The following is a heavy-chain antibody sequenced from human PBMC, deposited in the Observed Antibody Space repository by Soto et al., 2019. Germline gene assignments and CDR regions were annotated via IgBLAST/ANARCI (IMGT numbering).Heavy chain of an antibody. Sequence: ASVKVSCKASGYTFTSYAMNWVRQAPGQRLEWMGWINAGNGNTKYSQKFQGRVTITRDTSASTAYMELRSLRSDDTAVYYCARSLGRDSSGPLRWWGQGTLVTVSS. J-gene: IGHJ4*02. V-gene: IGHV1-3*01. D-gene: IGHD3-22*01. CDR3: ARSLGRDSSGPLRW. CDR2: INAGNGNT. CDR1: GYTFTSYA.